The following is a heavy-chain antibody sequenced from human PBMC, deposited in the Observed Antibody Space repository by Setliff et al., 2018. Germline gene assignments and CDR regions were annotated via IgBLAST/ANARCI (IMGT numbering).Heavy chain of an antibody. V-gene: IGHV1-69*05. CDR3: ARAPLESGYNYGQGHYFDY. CDR2: TIPMFGTT. J-gene: IGHJ4*02. Sequence: SVKVSCKASGGSFSSYGITWVRQAPGQGLEWMGGTIPMFGTTNYAQKFQGRVTMTRDTSTSTVYMELSSLRSEDTAVYYCARAPLESGYNYGQGHYFDYWGQGTLVTVSS. D-gene: IGHD5-18*01. CDR1: GGSFSSYG.